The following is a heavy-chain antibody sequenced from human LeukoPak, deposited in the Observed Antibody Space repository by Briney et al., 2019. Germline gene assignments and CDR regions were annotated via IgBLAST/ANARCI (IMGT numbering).Heavy chain of an antibody. CDR3: ASAKKSSSWYQNWFDP. Sequence: ASVKVSCKASGYTFTSYGINWVRQATGQGLEWMGWMNPNSGNTGYAQKFQGRVTMTRNTSISTAYMELSSLRSEDTAVYYCASAKKSSSWYQNWFDPWGQGTLVTVSS. V-gene: IGHV1-8*02. CDR2: MNPNSGNT. D-gene: IGHD6-13*01. J-gene: IGHJ5*02. CDR1: GYTFTSYG.